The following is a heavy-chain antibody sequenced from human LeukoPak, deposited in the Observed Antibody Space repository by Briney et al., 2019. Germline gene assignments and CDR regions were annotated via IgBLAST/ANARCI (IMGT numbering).Heavy chain of an antibody. V-gene: IGHV3-30-3*01. CDR2: ISYDGSNK. CDR1: GFTFSSYA. D-gene: IGHD1-26*01. Sequence: PGGSLRLSCAASGFTFSSYAMHWVRQAPGKGLEWVAVISYDGSNKYYADPVKGRFTISRDNSKNTLYLQMNSLRAEDTAVYYCARDRSIVGASPLFDYWGQGTLVTVSS. CDR3: ARDRSIVGASPLFDY. J-gene: IGHJ4*02.